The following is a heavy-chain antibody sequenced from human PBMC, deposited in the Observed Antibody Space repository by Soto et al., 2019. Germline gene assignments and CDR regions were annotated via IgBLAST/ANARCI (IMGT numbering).Heavy chain of an antibody. V-gene: IGHV4-39*01. Sequence: QLQLQESGPGLVKPSETLSLTCTVSGGSISSSSYYWGWIRQPPGKGLEWIGSIYYSGSTYYNPALKRRVTISVDTAKNQFSLKLSSVTAAYTAVYYCAKHGGYSYGYVCYWGQGTLVTVSS. D-gene: IGHD5-18*01. CDR2: IYYSGST. CDR1: GGSISSSSYY. CDR3: AKHGGYSYGYVCY. J-gene: IGHJ4*02.